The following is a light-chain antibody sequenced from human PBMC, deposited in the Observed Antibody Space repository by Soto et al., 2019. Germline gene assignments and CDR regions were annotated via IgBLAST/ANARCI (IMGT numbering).Light chain of an antibody. CDR1: QSVGSSF. CDR3: QQYENSPLT. Sequence: EIVLTQSPDTLSLSPGERATLSCRASQSVGSSFLAWSQQKPGQAPRLLIYRTSTRATGIPDRFTGSGSGTDFTLTISRLEPEDFAVYYCQQYENSPLTFGGGTKVEIK. V-gene: IGKV3-20*01. CDR2: RTS. J-gene: IGKJ4*01.